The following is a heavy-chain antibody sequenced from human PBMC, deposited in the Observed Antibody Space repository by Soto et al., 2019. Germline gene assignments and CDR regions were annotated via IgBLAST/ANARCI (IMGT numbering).Heavy chain of an antibody. Sequence: AGSLRLSFAASGFTFSNYAMNWVRQAPGKGLEWVSAITGRGDSTYYADSVKGRFTISRDNSKNTLYLQMNSLRAEDTDVYFCARVRPYYDNWGQGTLVTVSS. CDR3: ARVRPYYDN. J-gene: IGHJ4*02. V-gene: IGHV3-23*01. CDR1: GFTFSNYA. CDR2: ITGRGDST.